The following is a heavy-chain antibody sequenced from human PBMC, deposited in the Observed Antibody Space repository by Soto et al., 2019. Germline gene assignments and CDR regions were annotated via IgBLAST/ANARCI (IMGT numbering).Heavy chain of an antibody. J-gene: IGHJ5*02. CDR2: INAGNGNT. CDR1: GYTFTSYA. Sequence: ASVKVSCKASGYTFTSYAMHWVRQAPGQRLEWMGWINAGNGNTKYSQKFQGRVTITRDTSASTAYMELSSVTAADTAVYYCAREVFRRRIVGATLDPWGQGTLVTVSS. V-gene: IGHV1-3*01. CDR3: AREVFRRRIVGATLDP. D-gene: IGHD1-26*01.